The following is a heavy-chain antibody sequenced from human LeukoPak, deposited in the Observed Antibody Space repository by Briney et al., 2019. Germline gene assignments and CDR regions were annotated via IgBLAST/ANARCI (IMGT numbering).Heavy chain of an antibody. D-gene: IGHD3-10*01. CDR2: ISSDGSNT. CDR3: TYGSGRERYMDV. V-gene: IGHV3-74*01. J-gene: IGHJ6*03. Sequence: PGGSLRLSCAASGFTFSSYWMHWLRQARGKGLVWVSFISSDGSNTNYADSVKGRFTPSRDNAKNMLYLQMDSLRAEDTAVYYCTYGSGRERYMDVWGKGTTVTVSS. CDR1: GFTFSSYW.